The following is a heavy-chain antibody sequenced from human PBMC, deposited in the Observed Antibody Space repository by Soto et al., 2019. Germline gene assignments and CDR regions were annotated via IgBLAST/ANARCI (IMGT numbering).Heavy chain of an antibody. V-gene: IGHV4-59*08. D-gene: IGHD3-10*01. J-gene: IGHJ3*02. CDR1: GGSISSYS. CDR3: ARRYGSCFDI. CDR2: ISYRGST. Sequence: QVQLQESGPGLVKPSETLSLTCTVSGGSISSYSWSWIRQPPGKGLEWIGYISYRGSTTYNPSLKSPVTISVDPSKNQSPPKLSSVTAADTALYYCARRYGSCFDIWGPGTMVTVSS.